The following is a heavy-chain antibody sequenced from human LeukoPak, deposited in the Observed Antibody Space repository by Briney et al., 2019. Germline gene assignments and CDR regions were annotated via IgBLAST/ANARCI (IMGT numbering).Heavy chain of an antibody. CDR3: AGGITTRHFYYGMDV. J-gene: IGHJ6*02. D-gene: IGHD3-22*01. Sequence: GASVKVSCKASGYTFTGYYMHWVRQAPGQGLEWMGWINPNNGDTNYAQKFQGRVTLTRDTSLSTAYMQLSRLRSDDTAAYYCAGGITTRHFYYGMDVWGQGTTVTVSS. CDR2: INPNNGDT. V-gene: IGHV1-2*02. CDR1: GYTFTGYY.